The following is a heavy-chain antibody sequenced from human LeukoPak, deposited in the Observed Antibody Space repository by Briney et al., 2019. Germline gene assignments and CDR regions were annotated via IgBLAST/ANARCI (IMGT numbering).Heavy chain of an antibody. J-gene: IGHJ4*02. CDR3: ARGRSSGLPGYFDY. CDR1: GFTFSSYG. CDR2: IWYDGSNK. D-gene: IGHD3-22*01. V-gene: IGHV3-33*01. Sequence: GGSLRLSCAASGFTFSSYGMHWVRQAPGKGLEWVAVIWYDGSNKYYADSVKGRFTISRDNSKNTLYLQMNSLRAEDTAVYYCARGRSSGLPGYFDYWGQGTLVTASS.